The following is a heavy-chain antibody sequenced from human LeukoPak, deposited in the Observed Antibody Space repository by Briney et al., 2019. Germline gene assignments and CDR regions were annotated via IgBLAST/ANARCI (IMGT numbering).Heavy chain of an antibody. CDR3: AREYYGGYVDY. CDR1: GFTFSSFS. J-gene: IGHJ4*02. D-gene: IGHD3-10*01. Sequence: GGSLRLSCAASGFTFSSFSMHWVRQAPGKGLESVSAISSNGGSTYYANSVKGRFTISRDNSKNTLHLQMGSLRAEDMAVYYCAREYYGGYVDYWGQGTLVTVSS. CDR2: ISSNGGST. V-gene: IGHV3-64*01.